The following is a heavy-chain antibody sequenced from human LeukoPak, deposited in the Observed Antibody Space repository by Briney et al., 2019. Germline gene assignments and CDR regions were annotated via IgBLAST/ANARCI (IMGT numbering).Heavy chain of an antibody. CDR3: ASAAVAGTETAY. CDR2: INPNSGGT. CDR1: GYTFTGYY. D-gene: IGHD6-19*01. J-gene: IGHJ4*02. Sequence: GASVKVSCKASGYTFTGYYMHWVRQAPGQGLEWMGWINPNSGGTNYAQKFQGRVTMTRNTSISTAYMELSSLRSEDTAVYYCASAAVAGTETAYWGQGTLVTVSS. V-gene: IGHV1-2*02.